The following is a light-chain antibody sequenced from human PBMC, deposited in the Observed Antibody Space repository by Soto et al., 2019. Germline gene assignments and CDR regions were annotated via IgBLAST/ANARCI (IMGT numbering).Light chain of an antibody. Sequence: DVVMTQSPDSLAVSLGERATINCKSSQSVLYSANNKNYLAWYQQKPGQPPKLLVYWASNRESGVPDRFSGSGSGTDFTLTISSLQAEDVAVYYCQQYYNIPFSFGLGTKVDIK. CDR3: QQYYNIPFS. CDR1: QSVLYSANNKNY. V-gene: IGKV4-1*01. J-gene: IGKJ3*01. CDR2: WAS.